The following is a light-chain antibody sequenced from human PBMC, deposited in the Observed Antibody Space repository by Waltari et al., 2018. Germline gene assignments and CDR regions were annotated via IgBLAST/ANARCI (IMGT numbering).Light chain of an antibody. CDR3: CSYAGLGIYV. CDR2: EVT. CDR1: SSDVGNYNL. J-gene: IGLJ1*01. V-gene: IGLV2-23*02. Sequence: QSGLTQPASVSGSPGQSITISCTGTSSDVGNYNLVSWYQQYPGKAPKLMVYEVTRRSYGVSDRFSGSKSVNTASLTIYGLQSEDEADYYCCSYAGLGIYVFGTGTKVTVL.